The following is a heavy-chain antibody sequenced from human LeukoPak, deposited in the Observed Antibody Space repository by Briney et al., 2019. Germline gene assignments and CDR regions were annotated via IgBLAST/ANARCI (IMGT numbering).Heavy chain of an antibody. CDR1: GGTFSSYA. V-gene: IGHV1-69*05. D-gene: IGHD4-23*01. Sequence: SVKVSCKASGGTFSSYAISWVRQAPGQGLEWMGGIIPIFGTANYAQKFQGRVTITTDESTSTAYMELSSLRSEDTAVYYCAREIHDYGGAFDYWGQGTLVTVSS. CDR2: IIPIFGTA. CDR3: AREIHDYGGAFDY. J-gene: IGHJ4*02.